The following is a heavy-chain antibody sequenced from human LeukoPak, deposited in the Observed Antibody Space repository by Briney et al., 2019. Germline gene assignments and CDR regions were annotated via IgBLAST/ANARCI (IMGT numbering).Heavy chain of an antibody. Sequence: SETLSLTCTVPGGSISSSSYYWGWIRQPPGKGLEWIGSIYYSGSTYYNPSLKSRVTISVDKSKNQFSLKLSSVTAADTAVYYCASIAAAGGDYYYYMDVWGKGTTVTVSS. CDR2: IYYSGST. V-gene: IGHV4-39*07. D-gene: IGHD6-13*01. CDR3: ASIAAAGGDYYYYMDV. CDR1: GGSISSSSYY. J-gene: IGHJ6*03.